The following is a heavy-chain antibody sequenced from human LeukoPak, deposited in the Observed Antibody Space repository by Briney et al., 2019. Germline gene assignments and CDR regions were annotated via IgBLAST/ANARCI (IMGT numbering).Heavy chain of an antibody. D-gene: IGHD6-6*01. J-gene: IGHJ3*02. CDR3: AKDRDSSSSPRFYAFDI. CDR2: ISGSGGST. Sequence: QPGGSLGLSCAASGFTFSSYAMSWVRQAPGKGLEWVSAISGSGGSTYYADSVKGRFTISRDNSKNTLYLQMNSLRAEDTAVYYCAKDRDSSSSPRFYAFDIWGQGTMVTVSS. CDR1: GFTFSSYA. V-gene: IGHV3-23*01.